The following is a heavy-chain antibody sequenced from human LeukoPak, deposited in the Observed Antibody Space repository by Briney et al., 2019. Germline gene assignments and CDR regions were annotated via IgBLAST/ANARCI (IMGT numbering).Heavy chain of an antibody. CDR3: AKGEGSGIHYYSMDV. CDR2: IKYDGSDK. V-gene: IGHV3-7*03. Sequence: GGSLRLSCAASGFLFSSYWMSWVRQAPGKGLEWIANIKYDGSDKFYVDSVKGRFTIARDNAKNSLYLQMNSLRAEDTALYYCAKGEGSGIHYYSMDVWGQGTTVTVPS. J-gene: IGHJ6*02. D-gene: IGHD3-10*01. CDR1: GFLFSSYW.